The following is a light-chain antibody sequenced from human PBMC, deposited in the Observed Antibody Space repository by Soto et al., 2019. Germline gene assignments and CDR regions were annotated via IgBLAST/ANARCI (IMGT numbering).Light chain of an antibody. CDR3: SSYTSTNTLT. CDR1: SSDVGSYNY. V-gene: IGLV2-14*01. J-gene: IGLJ2*01. Sequence: QSALTQPASVSGSPGQSITISCTGTSSDVGSYNYVSWYQQNPGKAPKLIIHDVSNRPSGVSNRFSGSKSGNTASLTISGLQAEDEANYYCSSYTSTNTLTFGGGTKVTVL. CDR2: DVS.